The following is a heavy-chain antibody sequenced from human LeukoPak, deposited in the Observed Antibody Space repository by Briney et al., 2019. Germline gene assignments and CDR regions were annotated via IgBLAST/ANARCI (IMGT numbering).Heavy chain of an antibody. CDR2: IIPIFGTA. CDR1: GGTFSSYA. D-gene: IGHD5-18*01. CDR3: ARDRGQLWFNWFDP. Sequence: SVKVSCKASGGTFSSYAISWVRQAPGQGLEWMGGIIPIFGTANYAQKFQGRVTITADESTSTAYKEISRLRSAETAVYYCARDRGQLWFNWFDPWGQGTLVTVSS. J-gene: IGHJ5*02. V-gene: IGHV1-69*01.